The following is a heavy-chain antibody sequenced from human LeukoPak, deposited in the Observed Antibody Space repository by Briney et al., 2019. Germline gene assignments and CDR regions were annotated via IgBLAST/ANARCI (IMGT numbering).Heavy chain of an antibody. CDR2: INPNSGGT. CDR1: GYTFTGYY. J-gene: IGHJ1*01. V-gene: IGHV1-2*02. D-gene: IGHD5-18*01. Sequence: ASVKVSCKASGYTFTGYYMHWVRQAPGQGLEWMGWINPNSGGTNYAQKFQGRVTMTRDTSISTAYMEPSRLRSDDTAVYYCARDILGGYSYGDEYFQHWGQGTLVTVSS. CDR3: ARDILGGYSYGDEYFQH.